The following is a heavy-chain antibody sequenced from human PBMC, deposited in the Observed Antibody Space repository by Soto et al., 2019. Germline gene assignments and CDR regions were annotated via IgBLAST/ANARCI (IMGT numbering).Heavy chain of an antibody. V-gene: IGHV4-34*01. CDR3: ARGSKRSYPKLRDDAFDI. CDR1: GGSFSGYY. Sequence: SETLSLTCAVYGGSFSGYYWSWIRQPPGKGLEWIGEINHSGSTNYNPSLKSRVTISVDTSKNQFSLKLSSVTAADTAVYYCARGSKRSYPKLRDDAFDIWGQGTMVTVSS. J-gene: IGHJ3*02. CDR2: INHSGST. D-gene: IGHD1-26*01.